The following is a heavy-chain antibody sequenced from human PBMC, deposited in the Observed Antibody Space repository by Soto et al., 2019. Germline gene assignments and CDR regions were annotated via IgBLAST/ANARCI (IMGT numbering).Heavy chain of an antibody. V-gene: IGHV3-30*18. CDR1: GFTFSSYG. J-gene: IGHJ6*02. D-gene: IGHD6-19*01. CDR2: ISYDGSNK. CDR3: AKVPVAAPFYYYYYGMDV. Sequence: LRLYCAASGFTFSSYGMHWVRQAPGKGLEWVAVISYDGSNKYYADSVKGRFTISRDNSKNTLYLQMNSLRAEDTAVYYCAKVPVAAPFYYYYYGMDVWGQGTTVTVSS.